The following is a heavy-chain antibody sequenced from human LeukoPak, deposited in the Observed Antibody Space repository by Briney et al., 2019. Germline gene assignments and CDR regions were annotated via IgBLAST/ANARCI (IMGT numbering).Heavy chain of an antibody. J-gene: IGHJ3*02. Sequence: PGGSLRLSCAASGFTFSDYYMSWIRQAPGKGLEWVSYISSSGSTIYYADSVKGRFTISRGNAKNSLYLQMNSLRAEDTAVYYCARVRTSYYDSSADAFDIWGQGTMVTVSS. V-gene: IGHV3-11*04. CDR3: ARVRTSYYDSSADAFDI. CDR2: ISSSGSTI. D-gene: IGHD3-22*01. CDR1: GFTFSDYY.